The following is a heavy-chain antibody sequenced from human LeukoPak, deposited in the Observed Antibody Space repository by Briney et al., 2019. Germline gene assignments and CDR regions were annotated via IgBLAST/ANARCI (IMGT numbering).Heavy chain of an antibody. D-gene: IGHD3-9*01. Sequence: GGSLRLSCAASGFTFSTYIMNWVRQTPGKGLEWVSSIGTSTSYIYYADSVKGRFTISRDNTKNSLYLQMNSLRAEDTAVYYCARGEYYDILTGYYNKRGRSDYFDYWGQGTLVTVSS. CDR3: ARGEYYDILTGYYNKRGRSDYFDY. V-gene: IGHV3-21*01. CDR1: GFTFSTYI. J-gene: IGHJ4*02. CDR2: IGTSTSYI.